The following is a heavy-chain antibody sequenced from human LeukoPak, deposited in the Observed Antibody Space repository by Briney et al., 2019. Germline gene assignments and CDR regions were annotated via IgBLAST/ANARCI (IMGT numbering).Heavy chain of an antibody. Sequence: VAVISYDGSNKYYADSVKGRFTISRDNSKNTLYLQMNSLRAEDTAVYYCARSGGGIAAAGIWWGQGTLVTVSS. CDR2: ISYDGSNK. J-gene: IGHJ4*02. V-gene: IGHV3-30-3*01. CDR3: ARSGGGIAAAGIW. D-gene: IGHD6-13*01.